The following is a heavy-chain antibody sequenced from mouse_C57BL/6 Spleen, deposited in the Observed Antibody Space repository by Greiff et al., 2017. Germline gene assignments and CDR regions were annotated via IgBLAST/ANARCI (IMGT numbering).Heavy chain of an antibody. V-gene: IGHV1-12*01. D-gene: IGHD2-1*01. CDR1: GYTFTRYN. CDR2: ISPGNGYT. J-gene: IGHJ4*01. CDR3: ARGSLLDAMDY. Sequence: LQQSGAELVRPGASVKMSCKASGYTFTRYNLHWVKQTPRQGLEWIGAISPGNGYTSYNQKFKGKATLTVDKSSSTAYMQLSSLTSEDSAVYFCARGSLLDAMDYWGQGTSVTVSS.